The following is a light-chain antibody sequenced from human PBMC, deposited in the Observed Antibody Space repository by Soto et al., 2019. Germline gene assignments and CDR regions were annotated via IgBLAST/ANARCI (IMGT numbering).Light chain of an antibody. J-gene: IGKJ3*01. CDR1: QSVSTK. Sequence: MVMTQSPATLSVSPGERATLSCRASQSVSTKLAWYQQKPGQAPRLLIYGASTRATGIPARFSGSGSGTDFTLTISSLQSEDFAVYYRQQYNNWPYTFGPGTRVDIK. CDR2: GAS. CDR3: QQYNNWPYT. V-gene: IGKV3D-15*01.